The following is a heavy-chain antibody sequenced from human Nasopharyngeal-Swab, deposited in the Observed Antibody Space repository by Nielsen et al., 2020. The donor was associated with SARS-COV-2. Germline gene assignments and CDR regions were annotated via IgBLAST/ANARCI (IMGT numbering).Heavy chain of an antibody. V-gene: IGHV4-59*12. CDR1: GGSISSYY. J-gene: IGHJ2*01. D-gene: IGHD3-16*01. CDR3: ARERRNDYVWGSALGGYFDL. CDR2: IYYSGST. Sequence: SETLSLTCTVSGGSISSYYWSWIRQPPGKGLEWIGYIYYSGSTNYNPSLKSRVTISVDTSKNQFSLKLSSVTAADTAVYYCARERRNDYVWGSALGGYFDLWGRGTLVTVSS.